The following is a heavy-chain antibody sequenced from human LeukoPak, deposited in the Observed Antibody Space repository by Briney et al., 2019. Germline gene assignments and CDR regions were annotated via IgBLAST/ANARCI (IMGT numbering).Heavy chain of an antibody. CDR1: GGSISSYY. CDR2: IYYSGST. CDR3: ARGPYHNWFDP. Sequence: PSETLSLTCTVSGGSISSYYWSWIRQPPGKGLEWIGYIYYSGSTNYNPSLKSRVTMSVDTSKNQFSLKLSSVTAADTAVYYCARGPYHNWFDPWGQGTLVTVSS. J-gene: IGHJ5*02. V-gene: IGHV4-59*12.